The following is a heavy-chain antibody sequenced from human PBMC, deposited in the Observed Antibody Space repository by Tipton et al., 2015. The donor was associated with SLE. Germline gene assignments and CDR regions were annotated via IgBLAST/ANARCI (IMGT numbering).Heavy chain of an antibody. D-gene: IGHD3-3*01. V-gene: IGHV4-59*08. Sequence: LRLSCTVSGGSISGFYCSWIRQSPGKGLEWIGYIHNSANTKYNPSLGSRVAISVDTSKNQFSLKLNSVTAADTAVYYCARHSGGTEWYVYWGQGIRVTVSS. CDR2: IHNSANT. CDR1: GGSISGFY. CDR3: ARHSGGTEWYVY. J-gene: IGHJ4*02.